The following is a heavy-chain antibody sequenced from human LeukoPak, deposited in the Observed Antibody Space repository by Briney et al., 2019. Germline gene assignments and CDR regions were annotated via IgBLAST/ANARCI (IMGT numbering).Heavy chain of an antibody. V-gene: IGHV4-38-2*02. CDR2: IYESGRA. CDR3: ARARGGDTFDY. D-gene: IGHD6-25*01. J-gene: IGHJ4*02. Sequence: SETLSLTCTVSGYSISSGYYWGWVQQPPGKGLEWIGSIYESGRAYYNPSLRTRVTMSVDTSKNQFSLKLSSVTAADTAVYYCARARGGDTFDYWGQGTLVTVSS. CDR1: GYSISSGYY.